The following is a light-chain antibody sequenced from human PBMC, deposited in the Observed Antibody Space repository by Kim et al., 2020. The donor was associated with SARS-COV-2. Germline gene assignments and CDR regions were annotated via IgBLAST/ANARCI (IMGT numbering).Light chain of an antibody. CDR2: EVS. CDR1: SSDVGSSNY. CDR3: SSYAGSNNLV. J-gene: IGLJ2*01. Sequence: GPAGPCCGTGTSSDVGSSNYGSWYQHHPGKAPNLMIYEVSKRPSGVPDRFSGSKSGNTASLTVSGLQAEDEADYYCSSYAGSNNLVFGGGTQLTVL. V-gene: IGLV2-8*01.